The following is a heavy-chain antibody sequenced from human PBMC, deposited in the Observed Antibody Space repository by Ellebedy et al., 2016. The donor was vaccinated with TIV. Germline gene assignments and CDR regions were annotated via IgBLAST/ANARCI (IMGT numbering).Heavy chain of an antibody. D-gene: IGHD2-15*01. Sequence: AASVTVSCKASGFTFIQSAVQWARQARGQRLEWIGWIVVGSGYTHYAQTFQARVTITRDMSTSKAYMELSSLRSEDTAMYYCAADSVVGPSASGYFDLWGRGTLVTVSS. CDR1: GFTFIQSA. V-gene: IGHV1-58*01. CDR3: AADSVVGPSASGYFDL. J-gene: IGHJ2*01. CDR2: IVVGSGYT.